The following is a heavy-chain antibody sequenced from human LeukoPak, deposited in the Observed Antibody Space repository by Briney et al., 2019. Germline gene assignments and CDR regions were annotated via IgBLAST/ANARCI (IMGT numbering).Heavy chain of an antibody. Sequence: GGSLRLSCAASGFTFSNYAMHWVRQAPGQGPEYVAAISSNGYSTYYANSVKGRFSISRDNSRNILYLQMGSLKTEDTALYYCARDWTSDNWGQGTMVTVSS. V-gene: IGHV3-64*01. CDR3: ARDWTSDN. J-gene: IGHJ3*01. D-gene: IGHD2-2*01. CDR1: GFTFSNYA. CDR2: ISSNGYST.